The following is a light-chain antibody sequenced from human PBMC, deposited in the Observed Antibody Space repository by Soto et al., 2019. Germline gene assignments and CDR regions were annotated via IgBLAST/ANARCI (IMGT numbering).Light chain of an antibody. CDR2: VGTGGIVG. J-gene: IGLJ2*01. CDR3: GADHGSGNNFVSL. V-gene: IGLV9-49*03. Sequence: QLVLTQPPSASASLGASVTLTCTLSSGYSNYKVDWYQQRPGKGPRFVMRVGTGGIVGSKGDGIPDRFSVLGSGLNRYLTIKNIQEEDGSDYHCGADHGSGNNFVSLFGGGTKRTFL. CDR1: SGYSNYK.